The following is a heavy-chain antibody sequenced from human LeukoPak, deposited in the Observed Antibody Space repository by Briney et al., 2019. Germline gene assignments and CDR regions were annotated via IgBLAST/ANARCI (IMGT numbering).Heavy chain of an antibody. CDR3: AKSVSGYSYGAIDY. Sequence: GGSLRLSCAASGFTFSSYAMSWVRQAPGKGLEWVSAISGSGGSTYYADSVKGRFTISRDDSKNTLYLQMNSLRAEDTAVYYCAKSVSGYSYGAIDYWGQGTLVTVSS. J-gene: IGHJ4*02. CDR1: GFTFSSYA. D-gene: IGHD5-18*01. V-gene: IGHV3-23*01. CDR2: ISGSGGST.